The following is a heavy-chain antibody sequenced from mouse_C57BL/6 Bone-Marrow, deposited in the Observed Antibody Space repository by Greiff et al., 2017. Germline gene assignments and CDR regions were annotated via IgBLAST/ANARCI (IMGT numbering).Heavy chain of an antibody. CDR3: ASPIYYYGSSYAMDY. J-gene: IGHJ4*01. CDR2: IYIGNGYT. D-gene: IGHD1-1*01. Sequence: VQLQQSGAELVRPGSSVKMSCKTSGYTFTSYGINWVKQRPGQGLEWIGYIYIGNGYTEYNEKFKGKATLTSDTSSSTAYMQLSILTSEDSAIYFCASPIYYYGSSYAMDYWGQGTSVTVSS. CDR1: GYTFTSYG. V-gene: IGHV1-58*01.